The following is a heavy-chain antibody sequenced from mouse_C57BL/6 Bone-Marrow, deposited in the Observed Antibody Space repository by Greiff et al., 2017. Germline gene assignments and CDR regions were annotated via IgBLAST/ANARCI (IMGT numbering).Heavy chain of an antibody. D-gene: IGHD2-1*01. CDR3: ARVTDCYAMDY. Sequence: VQLQQSGPELVKPGASVKLSCKASGYTFTSYDINWVKQRPGQGLEWIGWIYPRDGSTKYNEKFKGKATWTVDTSSSTAYMELHSLTSDDSAVYFCARVTDCYAMDYWGQGTAVIVSS. CDR1: GYTFTSYD. J-gene: IGHJ4*01. V-gene: IGHV1-85*01. CDR2: IYPRDGST.